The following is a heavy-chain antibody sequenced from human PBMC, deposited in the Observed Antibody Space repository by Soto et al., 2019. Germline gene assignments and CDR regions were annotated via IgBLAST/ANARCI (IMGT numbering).Heavy chain of an antibody. CDR2: IIPIFGTA. CDR3: ARDVTTRLPMIVIRRGTDV. D-gene: IGHD3-22*01. J-gene: IGHJ6*02. V-gene: IGHV1-69*01. Sequence: QVQLVQSGAEVKKPGSSVKVSCKASGGTFSSYAISWVRQAPGQGLEWMGGIIPIFGTANYAQKFQGRVTITADESTSTAYMELSSLRSEDTAVYYCARDVTTRLPMIVIRRGTDVWGQGTTVTVSS. CDR1: GGTFSSYA.